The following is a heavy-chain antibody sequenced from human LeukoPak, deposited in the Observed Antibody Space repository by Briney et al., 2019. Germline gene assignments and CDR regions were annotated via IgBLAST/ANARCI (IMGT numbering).Heavy chain of an antibody. Sequence: SETLSLTCTVSGGSISSSSYYWGWIRQPPGKGLEWIGSIYYSGSTYYNPSLKSRVTISVDTSKNQFSLKLSSVTAADTAVYYRARVVRPHDNSASKWFDPWGQGTLVTVSS. CDR2: IYYSGST. CDR3: ARVVRPHDNSASKWFDP. CDR1: GGSISSSSYY. J-gene: IGHJ5*02. V-gene: IGHV4-39*07. D-gene: IGHD3-9*01.